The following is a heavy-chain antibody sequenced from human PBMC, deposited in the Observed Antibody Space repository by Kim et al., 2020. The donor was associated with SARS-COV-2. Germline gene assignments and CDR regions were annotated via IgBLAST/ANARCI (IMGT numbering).Heavy chain of an antibody. D-gene: IGHD6-6*01. J-gene: IGHJ5*02. CDR1: GGSISSYY. V-gene: IGHV4-59*13. CDR3: ARGSRIAANTGWFDP. CDR2: IYYSGST. Sequence: SETLSLTCTVSGGSISSYYWSWIRQPPGKGLEWIGYIYYSGSTNYNPSLKSRVTISVDTSKNQFSLKLSSVTAADTAVYYCARGSRIAANTGWFDPWGQGTLVTVSS.